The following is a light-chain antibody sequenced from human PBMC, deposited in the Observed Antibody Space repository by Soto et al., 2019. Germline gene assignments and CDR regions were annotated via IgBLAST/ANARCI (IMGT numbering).Light chain of an antibody. V-gene: IGKV1-33*01. J-gene: IGKJ5*01. CDR1: QGISNW. CDR2: DAS. CDR3: QQYENLPT. Sequence: DIQFTQSPSSLSSSVPERLTITCRVSQGISNWLAWYQQKPGRAPKLLIYDASNLEAGVPSRFRGSGSGTDFTFTISRLQPEDIATYYCQQYENLPTFGQGTRLEIK.